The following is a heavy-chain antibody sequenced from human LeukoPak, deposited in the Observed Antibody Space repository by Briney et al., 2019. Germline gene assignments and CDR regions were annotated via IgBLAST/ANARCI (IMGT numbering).Heavy chain of an antibody. Sequence: GGSLRLSCAASGFTFSSYAMTWVRRAPGKGLEWVSSISVGGGSSAYYAASVKGRFTISRDNSKNTLFLQMNSLRAEDTAVYYCATDRQLRYSDHWGQGTLVTVSS. CDR3: ATDRQLRYSDH. CDR2: ISVGGGSSA. J-gene: IGHJ4*02. CDR1: GFTFSSYA. V-gene: IGHV3-23*01. D-gene: IGHD4-17*01.